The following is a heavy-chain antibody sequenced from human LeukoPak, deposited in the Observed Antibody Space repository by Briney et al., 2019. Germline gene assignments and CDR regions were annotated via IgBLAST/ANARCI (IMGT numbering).Heavy chain of an antibody. J-gene: IGHJ4*02. D-gene: IGHD3-22*01. CDR2: IRYDGSNE. CDR1: GFTFNKYG. CDR3: AKDRARITMIVVAYHPFDY. V-gene: IGHV3-30*02. Sequence: QTGGSLRLSCAASGFTFNKYGMHWVRQAPGKGLDWVAFIRYDGSNEWYADSVKGRFTISRDNSKDTVELKMNSLRIEDTAVYYCAKDRARITMIVVAYHPFDYWGQGTLVTVSS.